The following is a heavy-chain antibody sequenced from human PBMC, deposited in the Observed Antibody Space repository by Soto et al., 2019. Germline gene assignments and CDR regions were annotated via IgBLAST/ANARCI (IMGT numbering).Heavy chain of an antibody. V-gene: IGHV4-59*01. J-gene: IGHJ4*02. CDR1: GGSISSYY. D-gene: IGHD3-22*01. CDR3: ARGFDYYDSSGYPRI. CDR2: IYYSGST. Sequence: PWETLSLTCTVSGGSISSYYWSWIRQPPGKGLEWIGYIYYSGSTNYNPSLKSRVTISVDTSKNQFSLKLSSVTAADTAVYYCARGFDYYDSSGYPRIWGQGTLVTVSS.